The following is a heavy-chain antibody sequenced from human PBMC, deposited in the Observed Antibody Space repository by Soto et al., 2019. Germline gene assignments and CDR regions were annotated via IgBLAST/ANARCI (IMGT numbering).Heavy chain of an antibody. D-gene: IGHD3-22*01. Sequence: QMQLQASGPGLVKPSETLSLTCNVSGASVSNGYWSWIRQPPGKGLEWIGFMYFGGSFNYDPSLTSRATVSVETAKNPVSLKLKSVTPSATAVYYCARSYYDSTGFAVDPWGQGTLVTVSS. CDR1: GASVSNGY. V-gene: IGHV4-59*02. CDR2: MYFGGSF. J-gene: IGHJ5*02. CDR3: ARSYYDSTGFAVDP.